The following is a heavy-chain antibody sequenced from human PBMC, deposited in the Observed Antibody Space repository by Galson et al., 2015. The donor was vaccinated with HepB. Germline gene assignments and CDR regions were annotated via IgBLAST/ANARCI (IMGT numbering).Heavy chain of an antibody. J-gene: IGHJ6*03. CDR1: GYTFTSHD. CDR3: ARGGVVGATHYYYYYMDV. Sequence: SVKVSCKASGYTFTSHDIIWVRQATGQGLEWMGWMNPNSGDTGYAQKFQGRVTMTRDTSINTAYMDLSSLRSEDTAIYYCARGGVVGATHYYYYYMDVWGKGTTVTVSS. D-gene: IGHD1-26*01. CDR2: MNPNSGDT. V-gene: IGHV1-8*01.